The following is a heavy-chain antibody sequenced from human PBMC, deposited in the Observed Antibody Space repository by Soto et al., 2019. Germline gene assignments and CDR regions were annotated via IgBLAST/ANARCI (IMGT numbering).Heavy chain of an antibody. V-gene: IGHV3-21*01. CDR3: ARVERAYCGGDCYDY. J-gene: IGHJ4*02. CDR2: ISSSSSYI. Sequence: GGSLRLSCAASGFTFSSYSMNWVRQAPGKGLEWVSSISSSSSYIYYAESVKGRFTISRDNAKNSLYLQMNSLRAEDTALYYCARVERAYCGGDCYDYWGQGTLVTVSS. D-gene: IGHD2-21*01. CDR1: GFTFSSYS.